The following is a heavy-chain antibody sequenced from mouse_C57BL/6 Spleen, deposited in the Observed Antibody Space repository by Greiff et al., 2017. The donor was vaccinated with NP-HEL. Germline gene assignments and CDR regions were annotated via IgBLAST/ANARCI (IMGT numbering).Heavy chain of an antibody. CDR3: AAADYDHYAMDY. CDR1: GYSITSGYY. Sequence: EVKLQESGPGLVKPSQSLSLTCSVTGYSITSGYYWNWIRQFPGNKLEWMGYISYDGSNNYNPSLKNRISITRDTSKNQFFLKLNSVTTEDTATYYCAAADYDHYAMDYWGQGTSVTVSS. J-gene: IGHJ4*01. D-gene: IGHD2-4*01. V-gene: IGHV3-6*01. CDR2: ISYDGSN.